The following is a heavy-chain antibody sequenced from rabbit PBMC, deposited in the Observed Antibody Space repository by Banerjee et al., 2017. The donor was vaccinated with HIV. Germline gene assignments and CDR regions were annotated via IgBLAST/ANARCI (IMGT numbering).Heavy chain of an antibody. Sequence: QEQLEESGGDLVKPEGSLTLTCTASGFSFSNKYVMCWVRQAPGKGLEWIACINTSSGNTVYATWAKGRFTISRTSSTTVTLQMTSLTVADTATYFCWRDLAGVIGWNFGLWGPGTLVTVS. D-gene: IGHD4-1*01. J-gene: IGHJ6*01. V-gene: IGHV1S45*01. CDR2: INTSSGNT. CDR3: WRDLAGVIGWNFGL. CDR1: GFSFSNKYV.